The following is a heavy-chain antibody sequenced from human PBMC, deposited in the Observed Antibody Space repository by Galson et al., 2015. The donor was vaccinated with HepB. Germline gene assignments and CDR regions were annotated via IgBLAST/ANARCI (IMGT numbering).Heavy chain of an antibody. D-gene: IGHD6-6*01. CDR2: IYYSGST. CDR1: GGSISSGGYY. Sequence: TLSLTCTVSGGSISSGGYYWSWIRQHPGKGLEWIGYIYYSGSTYYNPSLKSRVTISVDTSKNQFSLKLSSVTAADTAVYYCARDPVGEYSSSSDVCWGQGTLVTVSS. J-gene: IGHJ4*02. V-gene: IGHV4-31*03. CDR3: ARDPVGEYSSSSDVC.